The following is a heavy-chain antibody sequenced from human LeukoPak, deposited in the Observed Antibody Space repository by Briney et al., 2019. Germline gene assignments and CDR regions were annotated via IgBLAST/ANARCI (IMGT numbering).Heavy chain of an antibody. CDR2: IRSKAYGGTT. Sequence: GGSLRLSCTAPGFTFGDYAMSWVRQAPGKGLEWVGFIRSKAYGGTTEYAASVKGRFTISRDDSKSIAYLQMNSLKTEDTAVYYCTSYDFWSGYYNPFDYWGQGTLVTVSS. V-gene: IGHV3-49*04. CDR3: TSYDFWSGYYNPFDY. CDR1: GFTFGDYA. J-gene: IGHJ4*02. D-gene: IGHD3-3*01.